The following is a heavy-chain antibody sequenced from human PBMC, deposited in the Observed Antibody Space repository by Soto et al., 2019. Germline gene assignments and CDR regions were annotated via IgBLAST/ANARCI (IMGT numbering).Heavy chain of an antibody. CDR2: FISILNTA. V-gene: IGHV1-69*10. CDR1: GCTFRTYG. D-gene: IGHD3-22*01. CDR3: ALDSTGYYFLPGY. J-gene: IGHJ4*02. Sequence: GASVKVSCKASGCTFRTYGISWVRQAPGQGLEWMGGFISILNTATYAQKFQGRVTITADKSTSTSYMELNSVRSEDTAVYYCALDSTGYYFLPGYWGQGTLVTVSS.